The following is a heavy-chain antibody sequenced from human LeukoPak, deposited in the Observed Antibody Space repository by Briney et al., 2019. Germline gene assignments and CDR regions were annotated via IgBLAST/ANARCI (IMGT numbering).Heavy chain of an antibody. CDR1: GGSFSGYY. CDR2: INHSGST. Sequence: PSETLSLTCAVYGGSFSGYYWSWIRQPPGKGLEWIGEINHSGSTNYNPSLKSRVTISVDTSKNQFSLKLSSVTAADTAVYYCASGGESARYFDYWGQGTLVTVSS. J-gene: IGHJ4*02. CDR3: ASGGESARYFDY. V-gene: IGHV4-34*01. D-gene: IGHD2-21*01.